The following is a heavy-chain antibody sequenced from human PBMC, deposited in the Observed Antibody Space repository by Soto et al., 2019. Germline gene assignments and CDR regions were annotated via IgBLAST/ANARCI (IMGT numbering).Heavy chain of an antibody. J-gene: IGHJ5*02. CDR3: AKGVVDRGIDP. V-gene: IGHV3-23*01. CDR2: ISISGSNT. D-gene: IGHD1-20*01. CDR1: GFTFRNYA. Sequence: GGSLRLSCAASGFTFRNYAMTWVRQAPGQGLEYVSSISISGSNTYYAASVKGRFAISRDNSKNTLYLQMNSLRAEDTAIYYCAKGVVDRGIDPWSQGTLVTVSS.